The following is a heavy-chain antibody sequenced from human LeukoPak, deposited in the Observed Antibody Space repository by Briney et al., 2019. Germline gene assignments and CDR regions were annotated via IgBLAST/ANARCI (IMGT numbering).Heavy chain of an antibody. Sequence: PGGSLRLSCAASGFTFSSYAMSWVRQAPGKGLEWVSAISGSGGSTYYADSVKGRLTISRDNSKNTLYLQMNSLRAEDTAVYYCAKSSSWSVGYNLLDPWGQGTLVTVSS. V-gene: IGHV3-23*01. CDR1: GFTFSSYA. D-gene: IGHD6-13*01. CDR2: ISGSGGST. CDR3: AKSSSWSVGYNLLDP. J-gene: IGHJ5*02.